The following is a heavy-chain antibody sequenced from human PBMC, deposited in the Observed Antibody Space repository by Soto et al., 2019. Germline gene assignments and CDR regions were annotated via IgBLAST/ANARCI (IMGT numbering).Heavy chain of an antibody. CDR2: IYSGGST. D-gene: IGHD5-12*01. Sequence: GGSLRLSCAASGFTVSSNYMSWVRQAPGKGLEWVSVIYSGGSTYYADSVKGRFTISRDNSKNTLYLQMNSLRAEDTAVYYCARDEMATILYGMDVWGQGTTVTVSS. CDR1: GFTVSSNY. V-gene: IGHV3-66*01. J-gene: IGHJ6*02. CDR3: ARDEMATILYGMDV.